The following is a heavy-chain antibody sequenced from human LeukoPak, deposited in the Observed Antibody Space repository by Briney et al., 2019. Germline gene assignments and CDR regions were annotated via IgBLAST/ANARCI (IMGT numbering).Heavy chain of an antibody. V-gene: IGHV3-9*03. D-gene: IGHD6-19*01. CDR2: ISWNGGRV. Sequence: PGGSLRLSCAASGFTFDDYATHWLPQAPGKGREGVSGISWNGGRVDYADSARGRFTLSRDNAKNSLYLQMNSLRSEDMALYYCAKDIGYISGQGFDSWGEGALVTVSS. J-gene: IGHJ4*02. CDR1: GFTFDDYA. CDR3: AKDIGYISGQGFDS.